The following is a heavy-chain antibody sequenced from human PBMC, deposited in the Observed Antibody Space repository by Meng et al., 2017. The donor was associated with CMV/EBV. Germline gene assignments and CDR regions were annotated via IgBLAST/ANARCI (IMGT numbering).Heavy chain of an antibody. CDR1: SCSGYY. D-gene: IGHD2-2*01. CDR2: INHSGST. J-gene: IGHJ5*02. CDR3: ARGGYCSSTSCLTRVWFDP. V-gene: IGHV4-34*01. Sequence: SCSGYYWGWISQPQGKGLEWIGEINHSGSTNYNPSLKSRVTISVDTSKNQFSLKLSSVTAADTAVYYCARGGYCSSTSCLTRVWFDPWGQGTLVTVSS.